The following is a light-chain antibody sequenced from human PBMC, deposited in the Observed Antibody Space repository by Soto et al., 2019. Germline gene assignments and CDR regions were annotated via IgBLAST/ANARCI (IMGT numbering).Light chain of an antibody. CDR2: AAS. V-gene: IGKV1D-12*01. CDR1: QGISNW. J-gene: IGKJ4*01. Sequence: IQMTQSPSSVSASVGDRFTITCRASQGISNWLAWYQQKPGEAPKLLISAASSLQSGVPSRFSGSGSGTDFTLTINSLQPEDFATYYCQQGHSFPLTFGGGTKVDIK. CDR3: QQGHSFPLT.